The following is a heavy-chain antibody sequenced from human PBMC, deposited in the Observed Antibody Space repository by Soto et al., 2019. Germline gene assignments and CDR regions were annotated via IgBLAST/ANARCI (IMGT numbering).Heavy chain of an antibody. CDR2: IYSGGST. V-gene: IGHV3-66*01. CDR1: GFTVSSNY. Sequence: EVQLVESGGGLVQPGGSLRLSCAASGFTVSSNYMSWVRQAPGKGLEWVSVIYSGGSTYYADSVKGRFTISRDNSKNTLYLQMNGLRAEDTAVYYCARDDIVLVPAGRRGYYYYGMDVWGQGTTVTVSS. J-gene: IGHJ6*02. D-gene: IGHD2-2*01. CDR3: ARDDIVLVPAGRRGYYYYGMDV.